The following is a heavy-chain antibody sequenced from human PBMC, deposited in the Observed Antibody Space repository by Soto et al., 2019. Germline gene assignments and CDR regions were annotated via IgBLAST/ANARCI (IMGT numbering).Heavy chain of an antibody. Sequence: QVQLVQSGAEVKKPGSSMKVSCKASGGTFNSYVFNWVRQAPGQGLEWMGGIISIFGTPNYGQKFQGRVTITADESTSTGFMEVSSLTSEDTAIYYCARDLGSGYDPGDYWGQGTLVTVSS. CDR2: IISIFGTP. D-gene: IGHD5-12*01. CDR3: ARDLGSGYDPGDY. J-gene: IGHJ4*02. CDR1: GGTFNSYV. V-gene: IGHV1-69*12.